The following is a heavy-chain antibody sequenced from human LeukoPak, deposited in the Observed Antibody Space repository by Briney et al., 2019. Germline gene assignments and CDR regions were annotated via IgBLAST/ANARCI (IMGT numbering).Heavy chain of an antibody. Sequence: ASVKVSCKASGYTFTSYYMHWVRQAPGQGLEWMGIINPSGGSTSYAQKFQGRVTMTRDTSTSTVYMELSSLRSEDTAVYYCARNYYGSGSYYSPFDYWGQGTLVPVSS. V-gene: IGHV1-46*01. D-gene: IGHD3-10*01. J-gene: IGHJ4*02. CDR2: INPSGGST. CDR3: ARNYYGSGSYYSPFDY. CDR1: GYTFTSYY.